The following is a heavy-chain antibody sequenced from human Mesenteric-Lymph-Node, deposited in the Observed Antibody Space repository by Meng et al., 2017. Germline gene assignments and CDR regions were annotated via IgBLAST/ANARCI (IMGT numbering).Heavy chain of an antibody. V-gene: IGHV1-3*01. Sequence: ASVKVSCKASGYTFTSYGISWVRQAPGQRLEWMGWINAGNGNTKYSQKFQGRVTITRDTSASTAYMELSSLRSEDTAVYYCARDPERWLQSGPLDYWGQGTLVTVSS. CDR3: ARDPERWLQSGPLDY. J-gene: IGHJ4*02. D-gene: IGHD5-24*01. CDR1: GYTFTSYG. CDR2: INAGNGNT.